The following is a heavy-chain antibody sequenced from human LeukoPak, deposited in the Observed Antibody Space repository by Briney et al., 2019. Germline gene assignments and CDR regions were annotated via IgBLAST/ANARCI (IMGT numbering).Heavy chain of an antibody. Sequence: SETLSLTCTVSGGSISSYYWSWIRQPPGKRLEWIGYIYYSGSTNYNPSLKSRVTISVDTSKNQFSLKLSSVTAADTAVYYCARDSPSYSSGWYVVGYWGQGTLVTVSS. J-gene: IGHJ4*02. CDR3: ARDSPSYSSGWYVVGY. CDR2: IYYSGST. V-gene: IGHV4-59*01. D-gene: IGHD6-19*01. CDR1: GGSISSYY.